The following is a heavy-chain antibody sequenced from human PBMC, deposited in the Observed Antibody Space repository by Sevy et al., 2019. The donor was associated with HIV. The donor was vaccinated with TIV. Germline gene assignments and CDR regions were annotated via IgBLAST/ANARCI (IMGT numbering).Heavy chain of an antibody. J-gene: IGHJ4*02. Sequence: GGSLRLSCAASGFTFSDYAMHWVRHTQGKGLEWVAVISYDGINQNYADSVKGRFTLSRDNSKNTLSLQMHSPRTEDTAVYYCARDRSTRWINYYFDYWGQGTLVTVSS. CDR3: ARDRSTRWINYYFDY. CDR1: GFTFSDYA. CDR2: ISYDGINQ. V-gene: IGHV3-30-3*01. D-gene: IGHD2-2*01.